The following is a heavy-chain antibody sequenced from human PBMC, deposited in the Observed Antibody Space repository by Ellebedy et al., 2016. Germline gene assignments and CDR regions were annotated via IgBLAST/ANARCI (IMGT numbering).Heavy chain of an antibody. V-gene: IGHV3-15*01. J-gene: IGHJ4*02. CDR1: GFTFSNAW. CDR3: TTAGIAAVPYSGSYDFDY. D-gene: IGHD1-26*01. Sequence: GGSLRLSCAASGFTFSNAWMSWVRQAPGKGLEWVGRIKSKTDGGTTDYAAPVKGRFTISRDDSKNTLYLQMNSLKTEDTAVYYCTTAGIAAVPYSGSYDFDYWGQGTLVTVSS. CDR2: IKSKTDGGTT.